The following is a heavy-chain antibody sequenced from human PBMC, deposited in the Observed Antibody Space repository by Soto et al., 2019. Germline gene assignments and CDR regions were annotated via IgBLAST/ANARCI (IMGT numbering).Heavy chain of an antibody. CDR1: GLTLSSYA. CDR2: ISDDGSNK. V-gene: IGHV3-30-3*01. CDR3: ARDLRGSPDY. J-gene: IGHJ4*02. D-gene: IGHD1-26*01. Sequence: GGSRRLSCAASGLTLSSYALHLVRQAPGKGLEWVAVISDDGSNKYYADSVKGRFTISRDNSKNTLYLQMNSLRVEDTALYYCARDLRGSPDYWGQGTLVTVSS.